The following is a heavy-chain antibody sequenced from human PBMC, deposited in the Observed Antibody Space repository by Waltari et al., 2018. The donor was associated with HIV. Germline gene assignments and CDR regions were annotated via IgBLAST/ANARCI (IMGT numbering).Heavy chain of an antibody. CDR3: ARVIRALSGTYSSYYFDF. CDR1: GNTFNSPYS. D-gene: IGHD1-26*01. J-gene: IGHJ4*02. V-gene: IGHV4-38-2*02. Sequence: QVHLQESGPGLVTPSATLSLTCPVSGNTFNSPYSSGRLRQAPVKGLQWIASTSQTVSAIYHASLKSRVSVSFDTSNDQLSLKLRSVTAADTALYFCARVIRALSGTYSSYYFDFWGQGIMVTVSS. CDR2: TSQTVSA.